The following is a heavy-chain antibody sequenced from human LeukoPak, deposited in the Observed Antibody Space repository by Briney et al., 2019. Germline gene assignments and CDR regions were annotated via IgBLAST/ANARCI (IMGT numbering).Heavy chain of an antibody. J-gene: IGHJ5*01. CDR1: GFTFSSYW. D-gene: IGHD3-10*01. CDR2: IESNGLT. Sequence: GGSLRLSCAASGFTFSSYWMHWVRQTPGKGLMWVSRIESNGLTLYADSVRDRFTISRDNAKNTVYLQMNSLRADDTAMYYCARAVTYFYGSVTYDWFESWGQETLVTVSS. V-gene: IGHV3-74*01. CDR3: ARAVTYFYGSVTYDWFES.